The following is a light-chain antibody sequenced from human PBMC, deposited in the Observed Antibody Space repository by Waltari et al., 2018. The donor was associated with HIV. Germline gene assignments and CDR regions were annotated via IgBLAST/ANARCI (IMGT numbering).Light chain of an antibody. V-gene: IGLV1-51*01. Sequence: QSVLTQPPSVSAAPGQSVTISCSGSYSNIGNNYVSWYRQFPGTVPKLLIYGENKRPSGIPDRFSGSKSGTSATLGITGLQTGDEADYYCGTWDGSMSVVFGGGTKLTVL. CDR3: GTWDGSMSVV. CDR2: GEN. J-gene: IGLJ3*02. CDR1: YSNIGNNY.